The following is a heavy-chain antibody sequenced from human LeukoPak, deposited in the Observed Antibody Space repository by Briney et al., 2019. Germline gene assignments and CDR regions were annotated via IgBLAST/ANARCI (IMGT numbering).Heavy chain of an antibody. CDR2: TYYRSKWFN. CDR1: GDSVSSNSAA. CDR3: ARSGWDNISPWYFDL. D-gene: IGHD1-14*01. Sequence: SQTLSLTCAISGDSVSSNSAAWNWIRQSPSRGLEWLGRTYYRSKWFNDYALPVKSRITINPDTSKNQFFLQLNSVTPEDTAVYYCARSGWDNISPWYFDLWGRGTLVTVSS. V-gene: IGHV6-1*01. J-gene: IGHJ2*01.